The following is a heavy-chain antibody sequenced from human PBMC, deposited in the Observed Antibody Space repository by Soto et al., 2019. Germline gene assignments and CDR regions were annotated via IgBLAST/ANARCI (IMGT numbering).Heavy chain of an antibody. CDR1: GFTFSSYG. Sequence: GGSLRLSCAASGFTFSSYGMHWVRQAPGKGLEWVAVISYDGSNKDYADSVKGRFTISRDNSKNTLYLQMNSLRAEDTAVYYCAKCFSSSSWYSGYYYYYGMDVWGQGTTVTVSS. CDR2: ISYDGSNK. D-gene: IGHD6-13*01. J-gene: IGHJ6*02. V-gene: IGHV3-30*18. CDR3: AKCFSSSSWYSGYYYYYGMDV.